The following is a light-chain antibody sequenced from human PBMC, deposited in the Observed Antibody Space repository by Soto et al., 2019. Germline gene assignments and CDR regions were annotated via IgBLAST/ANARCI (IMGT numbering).Light chain of an antibody. CDR3: QHYNSYSEA. V-gene: IGKV1-5*03. J-gene: IGKJ1*01. CDR1: QTISSW. Sequence: DIQMTQSPATLSGSVGDRVTITCRASQTISSWLAWYQQKPGKAPKLLIYKASTLKSGVQSRFSGSGSGTEFTLTISSLQPDDFATYYCQHYNSYSEAFCQGTKV. CDR2: KAS.